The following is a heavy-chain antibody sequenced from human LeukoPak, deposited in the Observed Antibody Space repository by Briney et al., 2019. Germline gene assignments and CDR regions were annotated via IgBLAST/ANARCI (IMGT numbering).Heavy chain of an antibody. J-gene: IGHJ4*02. CDR3: ARDGTTYYYDSSGYYGGYYFDY. V-gene: IGHV3-30-3*01. D-gene: IGHD3-22*01. CDR1: GFTFSSYA. CDR2: ISYDGSNK. Sequence: GRSLRLSCAAPGFTFSSYAMHWVRQAPGKGLEWVAVISYDGSNKYYADSVKGRFTISRDNSKNTLYLQMNSLRAEDTAVYYCARDGTTYYYDSSGYYGGYYFDYWGQGTLVTVSS.